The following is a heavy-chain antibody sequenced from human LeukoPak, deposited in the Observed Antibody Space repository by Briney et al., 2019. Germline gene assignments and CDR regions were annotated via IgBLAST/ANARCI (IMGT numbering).Heavy chain of an antibody. CDR3: ALGKAAAGTRADWFDP. Sequence: SETLSLTCAVYGGSFSGYYRRWVRQPPGKGLEWIGEINHSGSTNYNPSLKSRVTISVDTSKTQFSLKLSSVTAADTAVYYFALGKAAAGTRADWFDPWGQGTLVTVSS. CDR2: INHSGST. D-gene: IGHD6-13*01. V-gene: IGHV4-34*01. J-gene: IGHJ5*02. CDR1: GGSFSGYY.